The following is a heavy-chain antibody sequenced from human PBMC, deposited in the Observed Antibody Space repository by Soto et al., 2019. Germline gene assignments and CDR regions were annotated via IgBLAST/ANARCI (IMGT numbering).Heavy chain of an antibody. V-gene: IGHV3-74*01. CDR1: GFTFSTYW. CDR3: ARDAYYDMGV. CDR2: INSDGSTT. J-gene: IGHJ6*02. Sequence: GRSLRLSCAASGFTFSTYWMHWVGQAPGKGLVWVSRINSDGSTTNYADSVKGRFTISRDNAKNTLYLQMNSLRAEDTAVYYCARDAYYDMGVWGQGTTVTVSS.